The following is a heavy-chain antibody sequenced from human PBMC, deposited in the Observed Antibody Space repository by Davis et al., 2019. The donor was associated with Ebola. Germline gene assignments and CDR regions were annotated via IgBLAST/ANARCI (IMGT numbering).Heavy chain of an antibody. J-gene: IGHJ4*02. V-gene: IGHV3-48*01. D-gene: IGHD7-27*01. Sequence: GESLKISRAASGFTFSSYSMNWVRQAPGKGLEWVLYISSSSSTIYYADSVKGRFTISRDNAKNSLYLQMNSLRAEDTAVYYCARVRGTGDPDYWGQGTLVTVSS. CDR3: ARVRGTGDPDY. CDR2: ISSSSSTI. CDR1: GFTFSSYS.